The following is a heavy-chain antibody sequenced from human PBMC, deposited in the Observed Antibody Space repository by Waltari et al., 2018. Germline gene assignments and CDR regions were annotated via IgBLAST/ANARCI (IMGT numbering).Heavy chain of an antibody. J-gene: IGHJ4*02. V-gene: IGHV1-3*01. D-gene: IGHD3-22*01. CDR1: GYSFTTYP. Sequence: QVQFVQSGAEVKKPGASVKISCKISGYSFTTYPIHWVRQAPGQGLEWMGWINADFGNTYFSRTLQARVTISRDTSASSSYLELSELRFEDAAVYYCARLKYYCDDNGDYYSYFDFWGQGTLVTVSS. CDR2: INADFGNT. CDR3: ARLKYYCDDNGDYYSYFDF.